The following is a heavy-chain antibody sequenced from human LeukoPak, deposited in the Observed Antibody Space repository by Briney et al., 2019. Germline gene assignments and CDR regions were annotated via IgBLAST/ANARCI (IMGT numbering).Heavy chain of an antibody. Sequence: SETLSPTCTVSGGSISSYYWSWIRQPPGKGLEWIGYIYYSGSTNYNPSLKSRVTISVDTSKNQFSLKLSSVTAADTAVYYCAREDPNGDAFDIWGQGTMVTVSS. CDR2: IYYSGST. CDR3: AREDPNGDAFDI. J-gene: IGHJ3*02. V-gene: IGHV4-59*01. CDR1: GGSISSYY.